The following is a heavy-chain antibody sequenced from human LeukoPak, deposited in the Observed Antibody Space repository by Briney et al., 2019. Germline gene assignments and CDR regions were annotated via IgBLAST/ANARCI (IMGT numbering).Heavy chain of an antibody. D-gene: IGHD3-22*01. J-gene: IGHJ3*02. CDR3: AREVFPYYYDSSGHSDAFDI. CDR1: GYIFTNYG. CDR2: INPNSGGT. Sequence: ASVKVSCKASGYIFTNYGITWVRQAPGQGLEWMGWINPNSGGTNYAQKFQGRVTMTRDTSISTAYMELSRLRSDDTAVYYCAREVFPYYYDSSGHSDAFDIWGQGTMVTVSS. V-gene: IGHV1-2*02.